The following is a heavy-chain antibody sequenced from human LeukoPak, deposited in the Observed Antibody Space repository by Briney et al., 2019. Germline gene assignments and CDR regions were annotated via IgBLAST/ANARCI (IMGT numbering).Heavy chain of an antibody. CDR2: IWYDGSNK. CDR3: ARERFDP. J-gene: IGHJ5*02. V-gene: IGHV3-33*08. Sequence: GGSLRLSCAASGFTVSSNYMSWVRQVPGKGLEWVAVIWYDGSNKYYADSVKGRFTISRDNSKNTLYLQMNSLRAEDTAVYYCARERFDPWGQGTLVTVSS. CDR1: GFTVSSNY.